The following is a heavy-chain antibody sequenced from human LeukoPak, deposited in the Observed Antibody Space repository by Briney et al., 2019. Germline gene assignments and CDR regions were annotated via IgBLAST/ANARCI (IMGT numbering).Heavy chain of an antibody. J-gene: IGHJ4*02. CDR3: AKDEGPYCSSTSCYPDDY. CDR2: ISYDGSNK. D-gene: IGHD2-2*01. V-gene: IGHV3-30*18. Sequence: PGRSLRLSCAASGFTFRSYGMHWVRQAPGKGLEWVAVISYDGSNKYYADSVKGRFTISRDNSKNTLYLQMNSLRAEDTAVYYCAKDEGPYCSSTSCYPDDYWGQGTLVTVPS. CDR1: GFTFRSYG.